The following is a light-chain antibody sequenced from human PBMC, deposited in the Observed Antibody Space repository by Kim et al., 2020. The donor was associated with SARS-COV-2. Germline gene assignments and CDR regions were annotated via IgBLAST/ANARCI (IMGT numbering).Light chain of an antibody. J-gene: IGLJ2*01. CDR2: QDS. CDR3: QAWDSSTVV. CDR1: KLGDKY. V-gene: IGLV3-1*01. Sequence: SVSPGQTASITCSGDKLGDKYACGYQQKPSQSPVLVIYQDSKRPSGIPERFSGSNSGNTATLTISGTQAMDEADYYCQAWDSSTVVFGGGTQLTVL.